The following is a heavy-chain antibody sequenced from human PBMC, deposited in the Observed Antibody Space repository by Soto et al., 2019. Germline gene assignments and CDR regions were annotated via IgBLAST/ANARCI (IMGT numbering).Heavy chain of an antibody. J-gene: IGHJ4*02. V-gene: IGHV3-49*04. CDR3: AREGSHHTGPFDY. D-gene: IGHD2-8*02. CDR2: IRSKTYSGTA. CDR1: GFTFGDYT. Sequence: LRLSCTASGFTFGDYTMNWVRQAPGKGLEWVAFIRSKTYSGTAEYAASVKARFTISRDDSRGIAYLQMSSLKAEDTAMYYCAREGSHHTGPFDYWGQGTLVTVSS.